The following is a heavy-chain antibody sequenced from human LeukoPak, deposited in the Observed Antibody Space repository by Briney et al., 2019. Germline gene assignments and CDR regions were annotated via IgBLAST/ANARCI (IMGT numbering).Heavy chain of an antibody. D-gene: IGHD3-3*01. V-gene: IGHV3-74*01. CDR3: AKDPSFYGVVSHFDY. Sequence: GGSLRLSCAASGFTFSSHWMHWVRQAPGKGLVWVSRINSDGSSTDYADSVKGRFTISRDNSKNTLYLQMNSLRAEDTAVYYCAKDPSFYGVVSHFDYWGQGTLVTVSS. CDR2: INSDGSST. CDR1: GFTFSSHW. J-gene: IGHJ4*02.